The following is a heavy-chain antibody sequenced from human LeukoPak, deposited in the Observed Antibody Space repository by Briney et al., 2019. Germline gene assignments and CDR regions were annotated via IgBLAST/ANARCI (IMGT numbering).Heavy chain of an antibody. CDR2: ISAYNGNT. D-gene: IGHD2-15*01. CDR3: ARDFFHGHCSGLTCFLLDS. CDR1: GYTFTRHG. J-gene: IGHJ4*02. V-gene: IGHV1-18*01. Sequence: ASVKVSCKASGYTFTRHGITWVRQAPGQGLEWMGWISAYNGNTNYAQKFQGRLTVTTDTSTNTAYMELRSLRPDDTAVYYCARDFFHGHCSGLTCFLLDSWGQGSLVTVSS.